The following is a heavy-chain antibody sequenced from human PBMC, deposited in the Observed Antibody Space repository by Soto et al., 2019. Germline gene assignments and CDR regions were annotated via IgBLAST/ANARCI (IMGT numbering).Heavy chain of an antibody. D-gene: IGHD3-3*01. CDR1: GYTFTSYG. V-gene: IGHV1-18*01. J-gene: IGHJ4*02. CDR2: ISVYNGNT. CDR3: ARVNDFWGGYSNPFDY. Sequence: ASVKVSCKASGYTFTSYGISWVRQAPGQGLEWMGWISVYNGNTNYAQKLQGRVTMTTDTSTSTAYMELRSLRSDDTAVYYCARVNDFWGGYSNPFDYWGQEPLVPVSS.